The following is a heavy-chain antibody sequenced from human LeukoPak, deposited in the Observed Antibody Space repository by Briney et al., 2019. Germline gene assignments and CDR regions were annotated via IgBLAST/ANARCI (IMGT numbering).Heavy chain of an antibody. Sequence: EASVKVSCKVSGYMFTNSGMTWVRQAPGQGLEWMVWNSAYNGNTYHAQKFQGRVTLTTDTSTSTAYMELRSLRSDDTAVYYCVRDCSGGSGGSCYFDYWGQGTLVTVSS. J-gene: IGHJ4*02. D-gene: IGHD2-15*01. CDR3: VRDCSGGSGGSCYFDY. CDR1: GYMFTNSG. V-gene: IGHV1-18*01. CDR2: NSAYNGNT.